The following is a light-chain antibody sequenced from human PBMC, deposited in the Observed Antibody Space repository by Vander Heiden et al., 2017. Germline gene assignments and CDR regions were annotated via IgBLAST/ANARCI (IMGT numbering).Light chain of an antibody. J-gene: IGLJ1*01. Sequence: QSVLTQPPSASGAPGQRVTISCSGSSSNIGSNTVNWYQQLPGTAPKLLILVNNQRPSGVPDRFSGSNSGTSASPAISGLQSEEEADDDCSAWADSRNGLVVFGTGTKLTVL. CDR2: VNN. CDR1: SSNIGSNT. CDR3: SAWADSRNGLVV. V-gene: IGLV1-44*01.